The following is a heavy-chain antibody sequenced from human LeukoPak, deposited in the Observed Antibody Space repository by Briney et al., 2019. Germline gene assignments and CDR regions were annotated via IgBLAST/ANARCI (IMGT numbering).Heavy chain of an antibody. CDR2: IIPIFGTA. CDR3: ASNFWSGYYTAAGAYYYYMDV. J-gene: IGHJ6*03. Sequence: ASVKVSCKASGGTFSSYAISWVRQAPGQGLEWIGGIIPIFGTANYAQKFQGRVTITTDESTSTAYMELSSLRSEDTAVYYCASNFWSGYYTAAGAYYYYMDVWGKGTTVTVSS. CDR1: GGTFSSYA. D-gene: IGHD3-3*01. V-gene: IGHV1-69*05.